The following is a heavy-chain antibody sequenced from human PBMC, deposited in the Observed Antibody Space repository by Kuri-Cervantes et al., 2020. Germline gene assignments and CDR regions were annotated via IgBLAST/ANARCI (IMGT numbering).Heavy chain of an antibody. CDR1: GFTFSSYA. V-gene: IGHV3-21*01. Sequence: GESLKISCAASGFTFSSYAMSWVRQAPGKGLEWVSSISSSSSYIYYADSVKGRFTISRDNAKNSLYLQMNSLRAEDTAVYYCARGAAMGKPFDYWGQGTLVTVSS. CDR2: ISSSSSYI. J-gene: IGHJ4*02. D-gene: IGHD5-18*01. CDR3: ARGAAMGKPFDY.